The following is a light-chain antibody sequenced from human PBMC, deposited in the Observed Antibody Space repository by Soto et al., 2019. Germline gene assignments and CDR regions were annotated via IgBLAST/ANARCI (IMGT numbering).Light chain of an antibody. J-gene: IGLJ1*01. V-gene: IGLV2-18*02. Sequence: QSVLTQPPSVSGSPGQSVTISCTGTSSDVGSYNRVSWYQQPQGTAPKLMIYEVSNRPSGVPDRFSGSKSGNTASLTISGLQAEDEADYYCSSFTSSSTYVFGTGTKVTVL. CDR3: SSFTSSSTYV. CDR1: SSDVGSYNR. CDR2: EVS.